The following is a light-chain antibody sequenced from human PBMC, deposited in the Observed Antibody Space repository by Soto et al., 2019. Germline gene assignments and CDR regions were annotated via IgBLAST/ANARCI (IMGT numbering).Light chain of an antibody. CDR2: FGS. CDR1: QSLLYNNTYDY. J-gene: IGKJ5*01. CDR3: MQALQSLT. Sequence: DIVMTQSPLSLPVTPGEPASISCRSSQSLLYNNTYDYLDWYFQKPGQSPQLLIYFGSNRAPGVPDRFSGSGSGTDFTLKINRVEAEDVGTYYCMQALQSLTFGQGTRLEIK. V-gene: IGKV2-28*01.